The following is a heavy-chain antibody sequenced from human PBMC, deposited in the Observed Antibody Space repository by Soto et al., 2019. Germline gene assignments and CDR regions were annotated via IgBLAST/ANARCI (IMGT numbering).Heavy chain of an antibody. CDR3: AKKGLGSLTTYCSGGDCHYAFEI. J-gene: IGHJ3*02. D-gene: IGHD2-15*01. CDR1: GFTFSSYA. Sequence: EVQLLESGGGLVQPGGSLRLSCAASGFTFSSYAMSWVRQAPGKGLEWVSTISGGGDGTYYADSVKGRFTISRDNSRNTVYLQMNSLRAEDTAVYYCAKKGLGSLTTYCSGGDCHYAFEIWRQGTMVTVSS. V-gene: IGHV3-23*01. CDR2: ISGGGDGT.